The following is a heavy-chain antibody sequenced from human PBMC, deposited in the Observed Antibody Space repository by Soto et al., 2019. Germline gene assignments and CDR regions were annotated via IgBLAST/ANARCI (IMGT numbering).Heavy chain of an antibody. CDR2: IKDGGNA. Sequence: QVRLYQWGVGLLKPSETLSLTCTPSGGSLSGFYWSWIRQPPGKGLEWIGEIKDGGNAKYNPTLKSRVTISMDTSKNQFSLNLPSVTAADTAVYFCSSGRNWGQGTLVTISS. J-gene: IGHJ4*02. V-gene: IGHV4-34*01. CDR1: GGSLSGFY. CDR3: SSGRN.